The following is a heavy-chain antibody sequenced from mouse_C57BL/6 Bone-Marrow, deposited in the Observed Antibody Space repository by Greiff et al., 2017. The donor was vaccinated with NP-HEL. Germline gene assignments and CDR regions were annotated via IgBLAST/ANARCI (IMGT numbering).Heavy chain of an antibody. CDR1: GFNIKDDY. Sequence: VQLQQSGAELVRPGASVKLSCTASGFNIKDDYMHWVKQRPEQGLEWIGWIDPENGDTEYGSKFQGKATITADTSSNTAYLQLSSLTSEDTAVYYCTTATVVEGYAMDYRGQGTAVTVSS. CDR3: TTATVVEGYAMDY. V-gene: IGHV14-4*01. D-gene: IGHD1-1*01. J-gene: IGHJ4*01. CDR2: IDPENGDT.